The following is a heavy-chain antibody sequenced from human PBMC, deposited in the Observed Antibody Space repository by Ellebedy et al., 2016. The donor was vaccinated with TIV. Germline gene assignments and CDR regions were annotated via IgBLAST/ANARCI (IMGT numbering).Heavy chain of an antibody. J-gene: IGHJ4*02. Sequence: GESLKISCAASGFTFSDYYMSWIRQTPEKGLEWVSYISGGGDNVYYADFVKGRFTISRDNAKSSLFLQMSSLRAEDTARYFCARGAAMVPEGHGVFDFWGQGTLVIVSS. CDR3: ARGAAMVPEGHGVFDF. CDR2: ISGGGDNV. CDR1: GFTFSDYY. V-gene: IGHV3-11*01. D-gene: IGHD5-18*01.